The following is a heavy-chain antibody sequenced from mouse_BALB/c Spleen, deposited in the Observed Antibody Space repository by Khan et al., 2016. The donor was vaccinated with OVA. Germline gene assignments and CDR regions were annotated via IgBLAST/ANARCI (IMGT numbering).Heavy chain of an antibody. CDR1: GYSITSDYA. CDR3: ARVYVGDFDY. V-gene: IGHV3-2*02. Sequence: EVQLVESGPGLVKPSQSLSLTCTVTGYSITSDYAWNWIRQFPGNKLEWMGYISYSGNTNYNPSLKSRISVTRDTSKNQFFLQLNSVTTEDTATYYCARVYVGDFDYWGQGTTLTVSS. CDR2: ISYSGNT. D-gene: IGHD2-10*02. J-gene: IGHJ2*01.